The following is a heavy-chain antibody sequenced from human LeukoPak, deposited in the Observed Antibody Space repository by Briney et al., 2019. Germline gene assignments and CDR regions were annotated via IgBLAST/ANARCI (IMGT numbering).Heavy chain of an antibody. Sequence: SETLSLTCTVSGGSISSGDYYWSWIRQPPGKGLEWIGYIYYSGSTYYNPSLKSRLTISVDTSKNQFSLKLSSVTAADTAVYYCARLVLSGGKSDIWTEYIDYWGQGTLVTVSS. J-gene: IGHJ4*02. CDR2: IYYSGST. CDR3: ARLVLSGGKSDIWTEYIDY. V-gene: IGHV4-30-4*01. D-gene: IGHD3-9*01. CDR1: GGSISSGDYY.